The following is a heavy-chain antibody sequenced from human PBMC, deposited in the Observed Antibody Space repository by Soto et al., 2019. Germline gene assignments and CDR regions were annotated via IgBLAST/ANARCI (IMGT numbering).Heavy chain of an antibody. J-gene: IGHJ5*02. D-gene: IGHD1-7*01. V-gene: IGHV3-48*03. Sequence: PGGSLRLSCAASGFTFSSYEMNWVRQAPGKGLEWVSYISSSGSTIYYADSVKGRFTISRDNAKNSLYLQMNSLRAEDTAVYYCARVGDGTTNDNWFDPWGQGTLVTVSS. CDR2: ISSSGSTI. CDR1: GFTFSSYE. CDR3: ARVGDGTTNDNWFDP.